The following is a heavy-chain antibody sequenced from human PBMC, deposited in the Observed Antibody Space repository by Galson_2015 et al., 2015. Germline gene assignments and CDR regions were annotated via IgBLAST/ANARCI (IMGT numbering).Heavy chain of an antibody. V-gene: IGHV3-33*01. D-gene: IGHD4-17*01. CDR2: IWYDGSNK. Sequence: SLRLSCAASGFTFSSYGMHWVRQAPGKGLEWVAVIWYDGSNKYYADSVKGRFTISRDNSKNTLYLQMNSLRAEDTAVYYCARDPIQDYGDYPELDYWGQGTLVTVSS. J-gene: IGHJ4*02. CDR3: ARDPIQDYGDYPELDY. CDR1: GFTFSSYG.